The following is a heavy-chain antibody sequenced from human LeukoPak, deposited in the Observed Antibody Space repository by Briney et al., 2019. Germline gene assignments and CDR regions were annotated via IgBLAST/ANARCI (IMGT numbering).Heavy chain of an antibody. D-gene: IGHD3-3*01. J-gene: IGHJ4*02. V-gene: IGHV1-2*02. Sequence: GASLKVSCKASGYSFTNYGFTWVRQAPGQGLEWMGWINPNSGGTNYAQKFQGRVTMTRDTSISTAYMELSWLRSDDTAVYYCARVYQYYDFWSGYLPIFDYWGQGTLVTVSS. CDR2: INPNSGGT. CDR3: ARVYQYYDFWSGYLPIFDY. CDR1: GYSFTNYG.